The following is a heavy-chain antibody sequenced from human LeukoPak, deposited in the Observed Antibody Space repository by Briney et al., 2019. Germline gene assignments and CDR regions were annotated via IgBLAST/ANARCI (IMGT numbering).Heavy chain of an antibody. Sequence: SETLSLTCTVSGGSISSFYWSWIRQPPGKGLEWIGYIYYTGSTNYNSSLKSRVTISVDTSKNQFSLRLSSVTAADTAVYYCARVEEGYGSGRRENYYYYYMDVWGKGTTVTISS. J-gene: IGHJ6*03. D-gene: IGHD3-10*01. V-gene: IGHV4-59*01. CDR2: IYYTGST. CDR3: ARVEEGYGSGRRENYYYYYMDV. CDR1: GGSISSFY.